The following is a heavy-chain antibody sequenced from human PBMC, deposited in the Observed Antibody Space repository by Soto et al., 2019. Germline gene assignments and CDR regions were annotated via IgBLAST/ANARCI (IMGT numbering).Heavy chain of an antibody. V-gene: IGHV1-8*01. CDR1: GYTFTSYD. J-gene: IGHJ5*02. CDR2: MNPNSGNT. Sequence: QVQLVQSGAEVKKPGASVKVSCKASGYTFTSYDINWVRQATGQGLEWMGWMNPNSGNTGYAQKFQGRVTMTRNTSISTAYMELSSLRSEDTAVYYCARDNSLNRRCVRFLESWGQGTLVTVSS. CDR3: ARDNSLNRRCVRFLES. D-gene: IGHD3-3*01.